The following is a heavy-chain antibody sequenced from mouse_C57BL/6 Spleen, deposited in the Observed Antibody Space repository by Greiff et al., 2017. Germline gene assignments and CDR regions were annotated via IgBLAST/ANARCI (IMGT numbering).Heavy chain of an antibody. J-gene: IGHJ2*01. CDR2: INPNNGGT. CDR3: ARFTTRGVFDY. Sequence: EVQRLESGPELAKPGASVKMPCKASGYTFTDYNMDWVKQSHGKSLEWIGDINPNNGGTIYNQKFKGKATLTVDKSSSTAYMELRSLTSEDTAVYYCARFTTRGVFDYWGQGTTLTVSS. CDR1: GYTFTDYN. D-gene: IGHD1-1*01. V-gene: IGHV1-18*01.